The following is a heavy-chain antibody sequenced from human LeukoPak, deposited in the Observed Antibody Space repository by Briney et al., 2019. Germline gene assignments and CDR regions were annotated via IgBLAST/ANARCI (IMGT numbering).Heavy chain of an antibody. V-gene: IGHV3-66*01. CDR1: GFIDSSNY. D-gene: IGHD2-8*02. J-gene: IGHJ5*02. CDR3: ARDRSCTGCFDP. Sequence: SGGSLRLSCAASGFIDSSNYITWVRQAPGKGLEWVSGIYSGGKTYYADSVKGRFTISRDNSKNTLDLQMNSLRAEDTAVYYCARDRSCTGCFDPWGQGTLVTVSS. CDR2: IYSGGKT.